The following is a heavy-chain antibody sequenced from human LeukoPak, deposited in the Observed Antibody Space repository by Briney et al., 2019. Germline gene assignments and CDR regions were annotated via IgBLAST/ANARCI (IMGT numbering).Heavy chain of an antibody. CDR3: ARVGAHDGGY. V-gene: IGHV1-69*02. Sequence: GASVKVSCKAAGGSFSNSIINWVRQAPGQGLEWMGRFIPMFGIPHYAQKFQGRVTITADKSTTTAYMELSSLRSEDTAIYYCARVGAHDGGYWGQGTLVTVSS. D-gene: IGHD3-10*01. J-gene: IGHJ4*02. CDR2: FIPMFGIP. CDR1: GGSFSNSI.